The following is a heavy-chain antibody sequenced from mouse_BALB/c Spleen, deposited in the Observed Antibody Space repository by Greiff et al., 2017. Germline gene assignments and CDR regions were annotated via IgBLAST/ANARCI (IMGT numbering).Heavy chain of an antibody. CDR2: ISSGGST. J-gene: IGHJ3*01. CDR1: GFTFSSYA. Sequence: EVKLVESGGGLVKPGGSLKLSCAASGFTFSSYAMSWVRQTPEKRLEWVASISSGGSTYYPDSVKGRFTISRDNARNILYLQMSSLRSEDTAMYYCARSGDYYGSNWFAYWGQGTLVTVSA. CDR3: ARSGDYYGSNWFAY. D-gene: IGHD1-1*01. V-gene: IGHV5-6-5*01.